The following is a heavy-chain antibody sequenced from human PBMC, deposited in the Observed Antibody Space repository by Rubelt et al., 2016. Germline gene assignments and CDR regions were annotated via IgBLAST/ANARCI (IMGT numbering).Heavy chain of an antibody. V-gene: IGHV4-39*07. CDR2: MYYSGST. D-gene: IGHD4-17*01. Sequence: QVQLRQWGAGLLKPSETLSLTCTVSGGSISSSTHFWGWIRQPPGKGLEWIGSMYYSGSTYYNPSLKSRVTISVDTSKKQFSLRRSSVTAADTAVYYCAGDDYGDSYFDYWGQGTLVTVSS. J-gene: IGHJ4*02. CDR3: AGDDYGDSYFDY. CDR1: GGSISSSTHF.